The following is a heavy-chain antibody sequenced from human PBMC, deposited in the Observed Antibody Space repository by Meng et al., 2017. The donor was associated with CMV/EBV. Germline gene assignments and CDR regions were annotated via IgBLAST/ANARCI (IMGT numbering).Heavy chain of an antibody. CDR3: ARTPSYSGSQRPFDY. CDR2: INPNSGGT. J-gene: IGHJ4*02. V-gene: IGHV1-2*02. CDR1: GYTFTGYY. Sequence: QVLLVRSGAVVKKPGASVKVSCKASGYTFTGYYMHWVRQAPGQGLEWMGWINPNSGGTNYAQKFQGRVTMTRDTSISTAYMELSRLRSDDTAVYYCARTPSYSGSQRPFDYWGQGTLVTVSS. D-gene: IGHD1-26*01.